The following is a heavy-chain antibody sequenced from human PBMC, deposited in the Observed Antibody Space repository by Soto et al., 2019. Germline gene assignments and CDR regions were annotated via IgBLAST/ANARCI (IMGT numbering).Heavy chain of an antibody. CDR2: IYYSGST. J-gene: IGHJ4*02. D-gene: IGHD6-13*01. V-gene: IGHV4-39*01. CDR1: GGSISSSSYY. CDR3: ARGRREQQLAYYFDY. Sequence: SETLSLTCTVSGGSISSSSYYWGWIRQPPGKGLEWIGSIYYSGSTYYNPSLKSRVTISVDTSKNQFSLKLSSVTAADTAVYYCARGRREQQLAYYFDYWGQGTLVTVSS.